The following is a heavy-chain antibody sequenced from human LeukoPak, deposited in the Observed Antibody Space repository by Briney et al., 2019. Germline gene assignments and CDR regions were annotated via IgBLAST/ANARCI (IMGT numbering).Heavy chain of an antibody. Sequence: GGSLRLSCAASGFTFSNYWMHWVRQAPGKGLVWVSRINSDGSSTNYADSVKGRFTISRDNAKNTLYLQMNSLRAEDTAVYYCATNSFWSGYYWGQGTLVTVSS. CDR1: GFTFSNYW. D-gene: IGHD3-3*01. J-gene: IGHJ4*02. CDR3: ATNSFWSGYY. V-gene: IGHV3-74*01. CDR2: INSDGSST.